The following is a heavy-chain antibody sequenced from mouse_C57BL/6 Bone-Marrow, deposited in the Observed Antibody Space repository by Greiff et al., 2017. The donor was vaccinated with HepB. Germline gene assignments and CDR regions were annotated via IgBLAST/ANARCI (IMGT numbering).Heavy chain of an antibody. V-gene: IGHV5-12*01. Sequence: EVQGVESGGGLVQPGGSLKLSCAASGFTFSDYYMYWVRQTPEKRLRRVAYISNGGCSTYYPDTVKGRFTISRDNAKNTLYLQMSRLKSEDTAMYYCARRGNWDAMDYWGQGTSVTVSS. CDR1: GFTFSDYY. CDR3: ARRGNWDAMDY. CDR2: ISNGGCST. D-gene: IGHD4-1*01. J-gene: IGHJ4*01.